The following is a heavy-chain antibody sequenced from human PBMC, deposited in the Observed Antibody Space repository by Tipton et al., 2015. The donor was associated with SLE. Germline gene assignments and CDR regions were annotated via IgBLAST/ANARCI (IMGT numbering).Heavy chain of an antibody. CDR3: ARRDGSGWIFNY. CDR1: GNSFISYW. D-gene: IGHD6-19*01. V-gene: IGHV5-51*03. Sequence: QSGAEVKKPGESLKISCKGSGNSFISYWIGWVRQMPGKGLEWMGSIYPGDSDTRYSPSFQGQVTISVDRSVSTAYLQWSSLKASDTAMYYCARRDGSGWIFNYWGQGTLVTVSS. CDR2: IYPGDSDT. J-gene: IGHJ4*02.